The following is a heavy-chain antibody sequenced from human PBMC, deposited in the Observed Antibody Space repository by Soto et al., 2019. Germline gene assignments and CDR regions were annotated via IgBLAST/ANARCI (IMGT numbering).Heavy chain of an antibody. CDR2: IYSGGST. J-gene: IGHJ4*02. CDR1: GFTVSSTY. CDR3: ARSGYSYGPFDY. V-gene: IGHV3-53*01. Sequence: EVQLVESGGGLIQPGGSLRLSCAASGFTVSSTYMSWVRQAPGKGLEWVSVIYSGGSTYYADSVKGRFPISRDNSKNTLYLQMNSLRAEDTAVYSCARSGYSYGPFDYWGQGTLVTVSS. D-gene: IGHD5-18*01.